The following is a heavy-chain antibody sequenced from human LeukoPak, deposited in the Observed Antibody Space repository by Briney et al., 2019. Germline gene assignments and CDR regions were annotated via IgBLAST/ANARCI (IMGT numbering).Heavy chain of an antibody. CDR2: IFYSGST. V-gene: IGHV4-31*03. Sequence: PSETLSLTCTVSGGSISSSGYYWSWIRQHPGKGLEWIGYIFYSGSTYYNPSLKSRVTISVDTSKNQFSLKLSSVTAADTAVYYCARLTGTHPHWYFDLWGRGALVAVSS. CDR1: GGSISSSGYY. D-gene: IGHD1-7*01. J-gene: IGHJ2*01. CDR3: ARLTGTHPHWYFDL.